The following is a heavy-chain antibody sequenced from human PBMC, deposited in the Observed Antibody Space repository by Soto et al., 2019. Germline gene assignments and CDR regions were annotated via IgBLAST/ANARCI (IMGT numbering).Heavy chain of an antibody. V-gene: IGHV3-9*01. CDR2: ISWNSENI. J-gene: IGHJ3*02. D-gene: IGHD4-4*01. CDR1: GFTFDDYA. CDR3: AKDLYSNYGDAFDI. Sequence: PGGSLRLSCAASGFTFDDYAMHWVRQAPGKGLEWVAGISWNSENIVYADSVKGRFTISRDNAKNSLYLQMNSLRAEDTALYYCAKDLYSNYGDAFDIWGQGTMVTVSS.